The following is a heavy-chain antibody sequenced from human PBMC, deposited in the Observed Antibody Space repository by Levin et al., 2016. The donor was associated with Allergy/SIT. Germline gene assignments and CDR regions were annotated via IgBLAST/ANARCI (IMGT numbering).Heavy chain of an antibody. D-gene: IGHD2-2*01. Sequence: SETLSLTCAVSGDSLRSGNYYWSWFRQPPGKGLEWIGYIYNSGGTYYNPSLRSRVTISVDTSKNQFSLKLSSVTAADTAVYYCARASVVVPAVLFDCWGQGALVTVSS. J-gene: IGHJ4*02. CDR3: ARASVVVPAVLFDC. CDR2: IYNSGGT. V-gene: IGHV4-61*01. CDR1: GDSLRSGNYY.